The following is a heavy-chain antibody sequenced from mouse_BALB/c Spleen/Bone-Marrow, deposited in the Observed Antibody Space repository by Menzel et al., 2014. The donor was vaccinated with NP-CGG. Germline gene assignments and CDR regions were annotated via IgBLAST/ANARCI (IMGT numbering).Heavy chain of an antibody. D-gene: IGHD4-1*01. CDR3: ARELGRRYFDV. V-gene: IGHV1-54*01. CDR2: INPGSGGT. J-gene: IGHJ1*01. Sequence: VQLQQSGAELVRPGTSVKVSCKASGYAFTNYLIEWVKQRPGQGLEWIGVINPGSGGTNYNEKFKGKATLTADKSSSTAYMQLSSLTSYDSAVYFCARELGRRYFDVWGAGTTVTVSS. CDR1: GYAFTNYL.